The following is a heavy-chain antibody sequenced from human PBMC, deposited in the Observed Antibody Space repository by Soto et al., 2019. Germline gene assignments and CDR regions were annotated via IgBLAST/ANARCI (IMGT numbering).Heavy chain of an antibody. D-gene: IGHD3-3*01. CDR2: ISYDGSNK. Sequence: QVQLVESGGGVVQPGRSLRLSCAASGFTFSSYAMHWVRQAPGKGLEWVAVISYDGSNKYYADSVKGRFTISRDNSKNTLYLQMNSLRAEDTAVYYCARDRRAPGEEWLLYFDYWGQGTLVTVSS. CDR1: GFTFSSYA. V-gene: IGHV3-30-3*01. J-gene: IGHJ4*02. CDR3: ARDRRAPGEEWLLYFDY.